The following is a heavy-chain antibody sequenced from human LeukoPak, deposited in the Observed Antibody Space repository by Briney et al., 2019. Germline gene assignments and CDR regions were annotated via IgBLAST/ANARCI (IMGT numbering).Heavy chain of an antibody. V-gene: IGHV3-48*01. CDR3: ARSVEGSFDY. Sequence: GGSLRLSCAASGFTFSHYSFNWIRQAPGKGLEWIAYINSIKTVYYADSVEGRFTISRDNAKNSVYLQLNSLRVDDTAVYYCARSVEGSFDYWGQGTLVTVSS. J-gene: IGHJ4*02. CDR1: GFTFSHYS. CDR2: INSIKTV. D-gene: IGHD6-19*01.